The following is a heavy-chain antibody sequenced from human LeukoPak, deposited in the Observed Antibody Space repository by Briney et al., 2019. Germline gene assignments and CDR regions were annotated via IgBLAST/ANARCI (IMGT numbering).Heavy chain of an antibody. D-gene: IGHD2-15*01. Sequence: GASVKVSCKASGGTFSSYTISWVRQATGQGLEWMGWMNPNSGNTGYAQKFQGRVTMTRNTSISTAYMELSSLRSEDTAVYYCARGECSGGSCYAHRWFDPWGQGTLVTVSS. V-gene: IGHV1-8*02. CDR2: MNPNSGNT. J-gene: IGHJ5*02. CDR3: ARGECSGGSCYAHRWFDP. CDR1: GGTFSSYT.